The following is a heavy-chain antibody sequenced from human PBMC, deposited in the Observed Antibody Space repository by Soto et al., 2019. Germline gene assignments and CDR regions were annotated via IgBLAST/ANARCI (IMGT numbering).Heavy chain of an antibody. CDR2: IKEDGSEK. D-gene: IGHD4-17*01. J-gene: IGHJ4*02. CDR3: APTTPGGDYVQEGGKY. Sequence: GGSLRLSCAASGFAFSRFWMTWVRQAPGKGLEWVANIKEDGSEKYYVDSVKGRFTISRDNAEKSLYLQMNSLRAGDTAVYYCAPTTPGGDYVQEGGKYWGQGTLVTVSS. CDR1: GFAFSRFW. V-gene: IGHV3-7*01.